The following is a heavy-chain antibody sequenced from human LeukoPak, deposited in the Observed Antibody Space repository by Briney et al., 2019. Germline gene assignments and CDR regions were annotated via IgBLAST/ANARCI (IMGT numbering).Heavy chain of an antibody. CDR1: GGSFSGYF. D-gene: IGHD3-16*02. Sequence: SETLSLTCAVYGGSFSGYFWSWIRQPPGKGLEWIGEIDHSGTTNYNPSLKSRVTISVDTSKNQFSLKLSSVTAADTAVYCARVGHLSFRTPDVWGKGTTVTVSS. J-gene: IGHJ6*04. CDR3: ARVGHLSFRTPDV. CDR2: IDHSGTT. V-gene: IGHV4-34*01.